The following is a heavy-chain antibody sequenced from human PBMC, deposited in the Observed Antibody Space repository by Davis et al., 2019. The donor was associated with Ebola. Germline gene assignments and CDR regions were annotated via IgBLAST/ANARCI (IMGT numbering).Heavy chain of an antibody. CDR3: ARRRAATYYFDY. Sequence: SETLSLTCAVSGDSISSSNWWSWVRQPPGKGLEWIGEISQSGSTYYNPSLKSRVTISVDTSKNQFSLKLSSVTAADTAVYYCARRRAATYYFDYWGQGTLVTVSS. V-gene: IGHV4-4*02. J-gene: IGHJ4*02. CDR2: ISQSGST. CDR1: GDSISSSNW. D-gene: IGHD2-15*01.